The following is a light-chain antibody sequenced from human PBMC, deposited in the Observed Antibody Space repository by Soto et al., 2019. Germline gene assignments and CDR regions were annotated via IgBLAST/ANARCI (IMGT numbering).Light chain of an antibody. CDR2: GAS. CDR1: QSISSY. CDR3: QQGYSISWT. V-gene: IGKV1-39*01. J-gene: IGKJ1*01. Sequence: DIQMTQSPSSLSASVGDRVTITCRASQSISSYLNWYQQRPGKAPKVLIYGASTLQSGVQSRFSGSGSGTEFTLTIRSLQPEDFATYYCQQGYSISWTFGQGTKVDIK.